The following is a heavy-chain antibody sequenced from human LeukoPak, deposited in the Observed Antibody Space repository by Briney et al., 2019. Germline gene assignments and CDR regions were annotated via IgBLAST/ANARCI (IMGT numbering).Heavy chain of an antibody. V-gene: IGHV3-30*02. CDR2: IRYDGSNK. CDR3: AKDLGGSYSAFDI. Sequence: AGGSLRLSCAASGFTFTDYFMNWIRQAPGKGLEWVALIRYDGSNKYYADSVKGRFTISRDNSKNTLYLQMNSLRAEDTAVYHCAKDLGGSYSAFDIWGQGTMVTVSS. J-gene: IGHJ3*02. D-gene: IGHD1-26*01. CDR1: GFTFTDYF.